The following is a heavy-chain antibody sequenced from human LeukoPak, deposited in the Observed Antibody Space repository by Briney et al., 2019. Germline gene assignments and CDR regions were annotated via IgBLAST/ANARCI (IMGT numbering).Heavy chain of an antibody. Sequence: GGSLRLSCVASRFTFSTSWMTWVRQAPGKGLEFVAGIKYDGTMESYVDSVNGRFTISRDNAKNSLYLQMNSPRVDDTAVYYCARDLNWPGPWGQGTLVTVSS. D-gene: IGHD5-24*01. CDR1: RFTFSTSW. V-gene: IGHV3-7*03. CDR3: ARDLNWPGP. CDR2: IKYDGTME. J-gene: IGHJ5*02.